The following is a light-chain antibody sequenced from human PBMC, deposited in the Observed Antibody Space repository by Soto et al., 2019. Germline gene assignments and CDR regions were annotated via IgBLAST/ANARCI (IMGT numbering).Light chain of an antibody. CDR2: DVS. Sequence: QSVLPQPRSVSGSPGQSVTISCTGTSSDVGGYNYVSWYQQHPGKAPKLMIYDVSKRPSGVPDRFSGSKSGNTASLTISGLQAEDEADYYCCSYAGSSYVFGTGTKLTVL. CDR3: CSYAGSSYV. CDR1: SSDVGGYNY. J-gene: IGLJ1*01. V-gene: IGLV2-11*01.